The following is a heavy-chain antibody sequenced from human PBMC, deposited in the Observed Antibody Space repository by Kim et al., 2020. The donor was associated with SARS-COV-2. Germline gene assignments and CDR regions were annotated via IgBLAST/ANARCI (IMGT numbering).Heavy chain of an antibody. Sequence: YAAPVKGRFTISRDDSKNTLYLQMNSLKTEDTAVYYCTTTATHYYYGMDVWGQGTTVTVSS. V-gene: IGHV3-15*01. D-gene: IGHD2-15*01. J-gene: IGHJ6*02. CDR3: TTTATHYYYGMDV.